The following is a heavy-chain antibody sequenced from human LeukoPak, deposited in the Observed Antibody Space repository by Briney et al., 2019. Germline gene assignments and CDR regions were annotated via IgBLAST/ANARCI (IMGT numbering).Heavy chain of an antibody. CDR3: ATDRPYYYDSSGYRQRYYYYYTDV. CDR2: IYTSGST. D-gene: IGHD3-22*01. Sequence: SQTLSLTCTVSGGSISSGSYYWSWIRQPAGKGLEWIGRIYTSGSTNYNPSLKSRVTISVDTSKNQFSLKLSSVTAADTAVYYCATDRPYYYDSSGYRQRYYYYYTDVWGKGTTVTVSS. V-gene: IGHV4-61*02. J-gene: IGHJ6*03. CDR1: GGSISSGSYY.